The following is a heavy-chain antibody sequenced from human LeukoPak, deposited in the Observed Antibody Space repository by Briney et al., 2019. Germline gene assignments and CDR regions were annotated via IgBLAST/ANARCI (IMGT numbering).Heavy chain of an antibody. Sequence: GGSLRLSCAASGFTFSDYYFSWIRQTAGKGPEWVSYISSSGNTIYYADSVKGRFTISRDNAKNSLFLQMNSLRAEDTAVYYCARGRRYSSSWFAVDYWGPGTLVTVSS. CDR1: GFTFSDYY. CDR2: ISSSGNTI. J-gene: IGHJ4*02. V-gene: IGHV3-11*01. D-gene: IGHD6-13*01. CDR3: ARGRRYSSSWFAVDY.